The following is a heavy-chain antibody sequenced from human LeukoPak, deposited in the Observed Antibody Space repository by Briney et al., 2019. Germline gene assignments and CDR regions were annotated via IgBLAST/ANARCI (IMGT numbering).Heavy chain of an antibody. V-gene: IGHV4-30-4*02. J-gene: IGHJ6*02. Sequence: SETLSLTCTVSGGSISSGDYYWSWIRQPPGKGLEWIGYIYYSGSTYYNPSLKSRVTISVDTSKNQFSLKLSSVTAADTAVYYCARLSLRYFDWFYDHYYGMDVWGQGTTVTVSS. D-gene: IGHD3-9*01. CDR3: ARLSLRYFDWFYDHYYGMDV. CDR2: IYYSGST. CDR1: GGSISSGDYY.